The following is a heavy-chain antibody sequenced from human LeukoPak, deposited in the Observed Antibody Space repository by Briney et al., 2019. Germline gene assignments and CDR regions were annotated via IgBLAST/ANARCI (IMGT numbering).Heavy chain of an antibody. Sequence: ASVKVSCKASGYTFTYYYMHWVRQAPGQGLEWMGWINPNSGGTNYAQKFQGWVTMTRDTSISTAYMELSRLRSDDTAVYYCARGYCSGGSCYQDRVYFDYWGQGTLVTVSS. CDR2: INPNSGGT. V-gene: IGHV1-2*04. J-gene: IGHJ4*02. D-gene: IGHD2-15*01. CDR3: ARGYCSGGSCYQDRVYFDY. CDR1: GYTFTYYY.